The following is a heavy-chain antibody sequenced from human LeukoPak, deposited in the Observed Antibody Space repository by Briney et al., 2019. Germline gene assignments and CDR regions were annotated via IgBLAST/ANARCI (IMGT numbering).Heavy chain of an antibody. D-gene: IGHD4-17*01. CDR2: ISYYGSYK. CDR1: GFTFDDYA. Sequence: GGSLRLSCAASGFTFDDYALHWVRQAPGKGLEWVAFISYYGSYKYYADSVKGRFTISRDNSKNTLYLQLNSLRSEDTAVYYCARGSRSDYGDAKGDFWGQGTLVTVSS. CDR3: ARGSRSDYGDAKGDF. J-gene: IGHJ4*02. V-gene: IGHV3-30*04.